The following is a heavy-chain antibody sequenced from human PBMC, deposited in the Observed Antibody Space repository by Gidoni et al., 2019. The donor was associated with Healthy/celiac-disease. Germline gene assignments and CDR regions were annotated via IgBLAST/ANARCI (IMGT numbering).Heavy chain of an antibody. Sequence: QVQLQESGPGLVKPSETLSLTCTVSGYSISSGYYWGWIRQPPGKGLEWIGSIYHSGSTYYNPSLKSRVTKSVDTSKNQFSLKLSSVTAADTAVYYCARSYDYIWGSYGDNWFDPWGQGTLVTVSS. CDR3: ARSYDYIWGSYGDNWFDP. D-gene: IGHD3-16*01. CDR1: GYSISSGYY. V-gene: IGHV4-38-2*02. CDR2: IYHSGST. J-gene: IGHJ5*02.